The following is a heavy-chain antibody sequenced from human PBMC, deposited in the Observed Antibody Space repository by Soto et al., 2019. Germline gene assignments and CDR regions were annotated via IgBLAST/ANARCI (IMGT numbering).Heavy chain of an antibody. CDR1: GYTFTSYG. CDR2: ISAYNGNT. D-gene: IGHD1-26*01. Sequence: ASVKVSCKASGYTFTSYGISWVRQSPGQGLEWMGWISAYNGNTNYAQKLQGRVTMTTDTSTSTAYMEVRSLTSDDTAVYYCARASGSSYRFDPWGQGTLVTVSS. J-gene: IGHJ5*02. V-gene: IGHV1-18*01. CDR3: ARASGSSYRFDP.